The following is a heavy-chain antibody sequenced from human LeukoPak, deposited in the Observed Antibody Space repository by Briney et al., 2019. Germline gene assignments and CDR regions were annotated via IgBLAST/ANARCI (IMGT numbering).Heavy chain of an antibody. Sequence: PGGSLRLSCAASGFTFSSYGMHWVRQAPGKGLAWVAFIRPDGSNKYYADSVKGRFTISRENSKNTLYLQMNSLRAEDTAVYYCAKAYGSGWYYYFDYWGQGTLVTVSS. D-gene: IGHD6-19*01. CDR2: IRPDGSNK. CDR1: GFTFSSYG. J-gene: IGHJ4*02. V-gene: IGHV3-30*02. CDR3: AKAYGSGWYYYFDY.